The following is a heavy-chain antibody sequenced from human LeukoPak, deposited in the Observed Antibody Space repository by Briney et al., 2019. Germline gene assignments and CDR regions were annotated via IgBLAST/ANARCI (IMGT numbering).Heavy chain of an antibody. D-gene: IGHD3-22*01. CDR3: ARRQDYIDSSGYPKAYFES. CDR2: MYHSGSP. Sequence: SETLSLTCAVSGYSIRSGYYWGWIRQPPGKGLEWIGSMYHSGSPYYNPSLKSRASISVDTSKNQFSLKLTSVTAADTAVYYCARRQDYIDSSGYPKAYFESWGQGTLVTVSS. J-gene: IGHJ4*02. CDR1: GYSIRSGYY. V-gene: IGHV4-38-2*01.